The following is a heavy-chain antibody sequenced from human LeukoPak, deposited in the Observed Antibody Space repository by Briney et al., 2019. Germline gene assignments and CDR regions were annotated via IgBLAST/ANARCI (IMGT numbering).Heavy chain of an antibody. CDR2: IYYSGST. CDR1: GGSISSYY. CDR3: AREVREYSSGWYDPYYYYYMDV. Sequence: PSETLSLTCTVSGGSISSYYWSWIRQPPGKGLEWIGYIYYSGSTNYNPSLKSRVTISVDTSKNQFSLKLSSVTAADTAVYYCAREVREYSSGWYDPYYYYYMDVWGKGTTVTISS. V-gene: IGHV4-59*01. J-gene: IGHJ6*03. D-gene: IGHD6-19*01.